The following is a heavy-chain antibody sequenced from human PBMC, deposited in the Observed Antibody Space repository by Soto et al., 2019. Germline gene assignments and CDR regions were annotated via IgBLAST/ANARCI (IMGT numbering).Heavy chain of an antibody. CDR1: GFTFDDYA. CDR3: ATDTYPRIVARLWAYYGMDV. Sequence: EVQLVESGGGLVQPGRSLRLSCAASGFTFDDYAMHWVRQAPGKGLEWVSGISWNSGSIGYADSVKGRFTISRDNAKNSLYLQMNSLRAEDTALYYCATDTYPRIVARLWAYYGMDVWVQGSTVTVSS. V-gene: IGHV3-9*01. CDR2: ISWNSGSI. J-gene: IGHJ6*02. D-gene: IGHD6-6*01.